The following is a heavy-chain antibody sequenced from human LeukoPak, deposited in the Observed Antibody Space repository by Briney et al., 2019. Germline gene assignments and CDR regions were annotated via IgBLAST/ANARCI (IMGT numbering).Heavy chain of an antibody. CDR3: ARQGSSSWYYYYMDV. CDR1: GYTVTSYD. J-gene: IGHJ6*03. D-gene: IGHD6-13*01. V-gene: IGHV1-8*01. Sequence: ASVKVSCKASGYTVTSYDINWVRQATGQGLEWMGWMNPNSGNTGYAQKFQGRVTMTRNTSISTAYMELSSLRSEDTAVYYCARQGSSSWYYYYMDVWGKGTTVTVSS. CDR2: MNPNSGNT.